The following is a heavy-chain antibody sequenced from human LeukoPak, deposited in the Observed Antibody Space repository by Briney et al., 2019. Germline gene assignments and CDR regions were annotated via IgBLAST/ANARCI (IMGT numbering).Heavy chain of an antibody. CDR3: ARGIYRGAFDI. Sequence: SETLSLTCTVSGGSISSYYWSWIRQPPGKGLERIVYIYYSGSTNYNRSLKSRVIISVDTSKNQFSLKLSSVTAADTVVYFCARGIYRGAFDIWGIWTMVTVSS. CDR2: IYYSGST. J-gene: IGHJ3*02. V-gene: IGHV4-59*01. D-gene: IGHD3-10*01. CDR1: GGSISSYY.